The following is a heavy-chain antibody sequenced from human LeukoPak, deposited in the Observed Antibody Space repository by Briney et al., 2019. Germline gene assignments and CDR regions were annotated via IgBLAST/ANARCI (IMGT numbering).Heavy chain of an antibody. D-gene: IGHD2-2*01. CDR2: IYYSGST. J-gene: IGHJ5*02. CDR3: ARIAVGYCSSTSCRGYNWFDP. Sequence: SETLSLTCTVSGGSISSYYWSWIRQPPGKGLEWIGYIYYSGSTNYNPSLKSRVTISVDTSKNQFSLKLSSVTAADTAVYYCARIAVGYCSSTSCRGYNWFDPWGQGTLVTVSS. CDR1: GGSISSYY. V-gene: IGHV4-59*12.